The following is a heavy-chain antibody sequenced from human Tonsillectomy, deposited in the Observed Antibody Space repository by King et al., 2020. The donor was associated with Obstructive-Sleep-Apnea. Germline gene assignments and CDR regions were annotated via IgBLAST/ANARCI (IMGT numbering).Heavy chain of an antibody. Sequence: VQLVESGGGLVQPGGSLRLSCAASGFTFSSYAMSWVRQAPGKGLEWVSAIRGSGGSTYYADSVKGRFTISRDNSKNTLYPQMNSLRAEDTAVYYRAKGGRWELGDFDYWGQGTLVTVSS. CDR3: AKGGRWELGDFDY. CDR1: GFTFSSYA. D-gene: IGHD1-26*01. V-gene: IGHV3-23*04. J-gene: IGHJ4*02. CDR2: IRGSGGST.